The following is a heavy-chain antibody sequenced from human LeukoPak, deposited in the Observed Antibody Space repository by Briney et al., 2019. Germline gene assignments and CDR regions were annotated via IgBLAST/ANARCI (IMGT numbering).Heavy chain of an antibody. CDR3: ARRRLANKKYYYYYDGLDV. CDR1: GYSLANYF. Sequence: GESLKISCKGSGYSLANYFIAWVRQMPGKGLEWMGIIYPGDSDTRYSPSFQGQVTISADKSINTAYLQWSSLKASDTAMYYCARRRLANKKYYYYYDGLDVWGQGTTVTVSS. CDR2: IYPGDSDT. J-gene: IGHJ6*02. D-gene: IGHD3-9*01. V-gene: IGHV5-51*01.